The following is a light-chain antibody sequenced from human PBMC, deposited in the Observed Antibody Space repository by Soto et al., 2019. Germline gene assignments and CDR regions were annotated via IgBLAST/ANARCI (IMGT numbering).Light chain of an antibody. CDR3: CSYAGSSTYV. CDR1: SSDVGSYNL. CDR2: EVS. Sequence: SVLTQPASVSGSPGQSIPLSCTGNSSDVGSYNLVSWYQQHPGKAPKLMIYEVSKRPSGVSNRFSGSKSGNTASLTISGLQAEDEADYYCCSYAGSSTYVFGTGTKVT. J-gene: IGLJ1*01. V-gene: IGLV2-23*02.